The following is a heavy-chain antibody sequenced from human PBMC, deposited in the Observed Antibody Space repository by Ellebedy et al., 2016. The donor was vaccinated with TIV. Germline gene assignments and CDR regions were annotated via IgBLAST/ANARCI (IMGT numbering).Heavy chain of an antibody. CDR1: EFTFSSYW. CDR2: IKKDGSET. CDR3: VRASSWSNFDY. Sequence: GESLKISXVASEFTFSSYWMTWVRQAPGKGLEWVANIKKDGSETSYVDSVKGRFTTSRDNAKNSLYLQMDSLRAEETAVYYCVRASSWSNFDYWGQGTLVTVSS. V-gene: IGHV3-7*04. J-gene: IGHJ4*02. D-gene: IGHD6-13*01.